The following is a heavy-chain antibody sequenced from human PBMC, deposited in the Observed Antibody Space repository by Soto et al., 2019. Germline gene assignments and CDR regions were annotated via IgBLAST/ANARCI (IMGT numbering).Heavy chain of an antibody. D-gene: IGHD6-13*01. Sequence: SETLSLTCTVSGGSISSSSYYWGWIRQPPGKGLEWNGSIYYSGRTSYNQSLKSRVTISVDTSKNQFSLKLSSVTAADTAVYYCARRVGRARFDYWGQGPLVTVYS. CDR3: ARRVGRARFDY. CDR2: IYYSGRT. CDR1: GGSISSSSYY. J-gene: IGHJ4*02. V-gene: IGHV4-39*01.